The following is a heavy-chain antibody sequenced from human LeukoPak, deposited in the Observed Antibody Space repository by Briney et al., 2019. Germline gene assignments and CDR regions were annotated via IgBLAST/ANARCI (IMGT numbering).Heavy chain of an antibody. V-gene: IGHV4-34*01. Sequence: PSETLSLTCAVYGGSFSGYYWSWIRQPPGKGLEWIGEINHSGSTNYNPSLKSRVTISVDTSKNQFSLKLSSVTAADTAVYYCARVSPYYDFWSGYDDQTDYWGQGTLVTVSS. J-gene: IGHJ4*02. CDR3: ARVSPYYDFWSGYDDQTDY. D-gene: IGHD3-3*01. CDR1: GGSFSGYY. CDR2: INHSGST.